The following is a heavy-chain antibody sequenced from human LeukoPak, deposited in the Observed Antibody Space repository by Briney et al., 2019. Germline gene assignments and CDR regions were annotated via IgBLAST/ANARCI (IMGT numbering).Heavy chain of an antibody. CDR2: ISAYSGNT. V-gene: IGHV1-18*01. D-gene: IGHD2-2*01. J-gene: IGHJ4*02. CDR3: VRSGSLVVPAIDY. CDR1: GYTFSDYG. Sequence: ASVKVSCKSSGYTFSDYGISWVRQAPGQGLEWMGWISAYSGNTNYAQKVQGRVTMTTDTSTSTAYMELRSLRSDDTAVYYCVRSGSLVVPAIDYWGQGTLVTVSS.